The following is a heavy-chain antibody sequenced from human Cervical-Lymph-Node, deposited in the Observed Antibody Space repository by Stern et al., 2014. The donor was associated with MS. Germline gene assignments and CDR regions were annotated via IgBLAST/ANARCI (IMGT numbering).Heavy chain of an antibody. D-gene: IGHD1-26*01. CDR3: ATTRWDLFTWNWFDP. V-gene: IGHV4-61*02. CDR1: GGSISSSGYY. Sequence: VQLVESGPGLVKPSQTLYLTCTVSGGSISSSGYYWSWIRQPADKGLEWIGRIHDSGSTYYNPSLKSRVTISMDTATNQFSLKLPSVTAADTAVYYCATTRWDLFTWNWFDPWGQGTLVTVSS. J-gene: IGHJ5*02. CDR2: IHDSGST.